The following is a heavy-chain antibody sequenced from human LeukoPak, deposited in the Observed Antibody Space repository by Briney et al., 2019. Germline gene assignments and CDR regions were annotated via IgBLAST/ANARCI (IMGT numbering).Heavy chain of an antibody. Sequence: SETLSLTCAVSGYSISSGYYWGWIRPPPGKGLEWIGSIYHSGSTYYNPSLKSRVTISVDTSKNQFSLKLSSVTAADTAVYYCAVLFTIFGVVSSDAVDIWGQGTMVTVSS. V-gene: IGHV4-38-2*01. CDR1: GYSISSGYY. J-gene: IGHJ3*02. D-gene: IGHD3-3*01. CDR3: AVLFTIFGVVSSDAVDI. CDR2: IYHSGST.